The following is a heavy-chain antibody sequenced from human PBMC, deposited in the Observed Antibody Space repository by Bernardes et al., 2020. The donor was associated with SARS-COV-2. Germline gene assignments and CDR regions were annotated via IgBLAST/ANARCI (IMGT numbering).Heavy chain of an antibody. J-gene: IGHJ4*02. V-gene: IGHV3-53*01. CDR3: AKGGGSSWDFYLDY. CDR1: GFTVSSNY. D-gene: IGHD6-13*01. Sequence: GGSLRLSCAASGFTVSSNYMSWVRQAPGKGLEWVSVINSGGSTYYADSVKGRFTISRDNSKNTLYLQMNSLRAEDTAVYYCAKGGGSSWDFYLDYWGQGTLVTVSP. CDR2: INSGGST.